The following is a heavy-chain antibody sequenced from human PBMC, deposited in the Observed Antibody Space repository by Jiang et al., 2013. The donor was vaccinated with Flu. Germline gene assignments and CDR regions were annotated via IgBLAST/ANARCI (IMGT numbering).Heavy chain of an antibody. CDR3: AKSWAYYFDSSGFDY. Sequence: QLLESGGGLVQPGWSLRLSCAASGFTLSSYAMSWVRQAPGKGLEWVSAISGSGGSTYYADSVKGRFTISRDNSKNTLYLQMNSLSAEDTAIYYCAKSWAYYFDSSGFDYWGQGTLVTVSS. D-gene: IGHD3-22*01. V-gene: IGHV3-23*01. J-gene: IGHJ4*02. CDR2: ISGSGGST. CDR1: GFTLSSYA.